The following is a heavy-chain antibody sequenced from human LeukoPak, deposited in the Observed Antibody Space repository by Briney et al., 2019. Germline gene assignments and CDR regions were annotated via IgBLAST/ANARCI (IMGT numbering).Heavy chain of an antibody. CDR3: AKINNDDDY. CDR1: GFTFTTFG. CDR2: ISPDGKIE. V-gene: IGHV3-30*18. D-gene: IGHD1/OR15-1a*01. Sequence: KPGGSLRLSCAASGFTFTTFGIHWARQPPGKGLEWVAAISPDGKIEYYTDSVKGRFTVSRDNSKNMIYLQMNSLRGEDSAVYFCAKINNDDDYWGQGALVTVSS. J-gene: IGHJ4*02.